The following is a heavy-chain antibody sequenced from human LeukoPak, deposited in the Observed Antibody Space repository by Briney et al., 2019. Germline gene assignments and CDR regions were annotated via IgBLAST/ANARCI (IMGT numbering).Heavy chain of an antibody. D-gene: IGHD3-10*01. Sequence: EGSLRLSCAASGFTFGTYAMTWVRQAPGKGLEWVSSISTSVGNTYYADSVKGRFTISRDNSNNTLYLQMNSLTAEDTAVYYCAKRAEFGGFDPWGQGTLVTVSS. CDR1: GFTFGTYA. V-gene: IGHV3-23*01. CDR2: ISTSVGNT. CDR3: AKRAEFGGFDP. J-gene: IGHJ5*02.